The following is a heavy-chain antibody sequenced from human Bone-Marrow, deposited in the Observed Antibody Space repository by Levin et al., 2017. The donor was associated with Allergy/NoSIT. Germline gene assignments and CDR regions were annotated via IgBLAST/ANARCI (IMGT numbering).Heavy chain of an antibody. J-gene: IGHJ6*02. D-gene: IGHD3-22*01. Sequence: SCAASGILFSSYDMNWVRQAPGKGLEWVSSISAGGNYIYYADSVKGRFTISRDNAKNSLFLQMNSLRAEDTDVYYCASWAMYHYDRSAFDYFYYAMDVWGQGTTVTVSS. CDR1: GILFSSYD. V-gene: IGHV3-21*01. CDR3: ASWAMYHYDRSAFDYFYYAMDV. CDR2: ISAGGNYI.